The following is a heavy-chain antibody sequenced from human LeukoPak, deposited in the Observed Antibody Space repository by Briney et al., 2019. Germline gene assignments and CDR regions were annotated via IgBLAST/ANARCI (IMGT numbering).Heavy chain of an antibody. J-gene: IGHJ1*01. CDR2: IYYSGST. V-gene: IGHV4-31*03. D-gene: IGHD2-15*01. CDR3: ARHAGYCSGGSCYAEYFQH. CDR1: GGSISSGGYY. Sequence: PSETLSLTCTVSGGSISSGGYYWSWIRQHPGKGLEWIGYIYYSGSTYYNPSLKSRVTISVDTSKNQFSLKLSSVTAADTAVYYCARHAGYCSGGSCYAEYFQHWGQGTLVTVSS.